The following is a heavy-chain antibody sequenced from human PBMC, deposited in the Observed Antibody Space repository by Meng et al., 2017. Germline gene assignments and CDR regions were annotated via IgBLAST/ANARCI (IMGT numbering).Heavy chain of an antibody. Sequence: QVQLVQSGPEVTKPGALVRVSCKASGYSFTGYYLHWVRQVPGQGLEWMGRMNPNNGDTFYAQNFQGRVTMTRATSISTAHMHLSWLTSDDTALYYCARDEGTTTAFDLWGQGTLVTVSS. CDR2: MNPNNGDT. CDR3: ARDEGTTTAFDL. CDR1: GYSFTGYY. V-gene: IGHV1-2*06. D-gene: IGHD1-26*01. J-gene: IGHJ4*02.